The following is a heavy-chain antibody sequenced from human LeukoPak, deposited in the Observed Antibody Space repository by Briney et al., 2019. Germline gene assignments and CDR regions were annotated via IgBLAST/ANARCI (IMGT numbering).Heavy chain of an antibody. CDR2: IWYDGSYK. D-gene: IGHD1-26*01. CDR3: SREGAKHAFDI. CDR1: GFTFSSYG. V-gene: IGHV3-33*01. J-gene: IGHJ3*02. Sequence: PGRSLRLSCAASGFTFSSYGMHWVRQAPGKGLEWVAVIWYDGSYKYYADSVKGRFTISRDNAKNSLYLQMNSLRAEDTAVYYCSREGAKHAFDIWGQGTMVTVSS.